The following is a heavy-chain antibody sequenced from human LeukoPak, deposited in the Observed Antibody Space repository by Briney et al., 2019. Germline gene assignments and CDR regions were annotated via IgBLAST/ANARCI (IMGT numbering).Heavy chain of an antibody. J-gene: IGHJ4*02. D-gene: IGHD3-10*01. CDR2: IYYSGST. CDR1: GGSISSSSYY. Sequence: SETLSPTCTVSGGSISSSSYYWGWIRQPPGKGLEWIGSIYYSGSTYYNPSLKSRVTISVDTSKNQFSLKLSSVTAADTAVYYCARTRRFGEKFFDYWGQGTLVTVSS. CDR3: ARTRRFGEKFFDY. V-gene: IGHV4-39*07.